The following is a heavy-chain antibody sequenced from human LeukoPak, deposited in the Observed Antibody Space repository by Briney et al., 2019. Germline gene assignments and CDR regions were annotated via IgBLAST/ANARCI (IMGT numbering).Heavy chain of an antibody. V-gene: IGHV1-18*01. J-gene: IGHJ6*03. CDR2: ISTYNGYT. Sequence: ASVKVSCKASGSTFTNFGISWVRQAPGQGLEWMGWISTYNGYTNYAQKLQGRVTLSTDTPTSTAYMEMRSLRSEDTAVYYCARAPTWGGLVSYYYMDVWGKGTTVTISS. CDR1: GSTFTNFG. CDR3: ARAPTWGGLVSYYYMDV. D-gene: IGHD3-10*01.